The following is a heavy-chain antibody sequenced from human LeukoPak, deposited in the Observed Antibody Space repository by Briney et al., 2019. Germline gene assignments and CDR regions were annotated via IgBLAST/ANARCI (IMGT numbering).Heavy chain of an antibody. D-gene: IGHD2/OR15-2a*01. CDR3: ARDPSKNYMDV. CDR1: GFTVSSNY. V-gene: IGHV3-53*01. Sequence: GGSLRLSCAASGFTVSSNYMSWVRQAPGKGLEWVSVIYSGGSTYYADSVKGRFTISRDNSKNTLYLQMNSLRAEDTAVYYCARDPSKNYMDVWGKGTTVTISS. J-gene: IGHJ6*03. CDR2: IYSGGST.